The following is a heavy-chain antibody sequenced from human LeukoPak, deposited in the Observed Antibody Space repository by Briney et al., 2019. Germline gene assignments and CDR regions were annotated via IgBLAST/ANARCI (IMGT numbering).Heavy chain of an antibody. Sequence: PGGSLRLSCAASGFTVSSNYMSWVRQAPGKGLEWVSVIYSGGSTYYADSVKGRFTISRDNSKNTLYPQMNSLRAEDTAVYYCARPSGYELYFDYWGQGTLVTVSS. V-gene: IGHV3-53*01. CDR1: GFTVSSNY. J-gene: IGHJ4*02. D-gene: IGHD5-12*01. CDR3: ARPSGYELYFDY. CDR2: IYSGGST.